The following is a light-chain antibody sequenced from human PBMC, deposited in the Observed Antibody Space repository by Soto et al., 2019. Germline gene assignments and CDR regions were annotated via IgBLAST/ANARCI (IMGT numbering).Light chain of an antibody. CDR2: DAS. CDR1: QDISNY. J-gene: IGKJ3*01. V-gene: IGKV1-33*01. CDR3: QHFDNLPLS. Sequence: DIQMTQSPPPLSASVGDRVTITCQASQDISNYLNWYQQKRGKAPKLLIYDASNLETGVPSSVSGSGSGTHFTFTITSLQPEDSATYYCQHFDNLPLSFGPGTKVDIK.